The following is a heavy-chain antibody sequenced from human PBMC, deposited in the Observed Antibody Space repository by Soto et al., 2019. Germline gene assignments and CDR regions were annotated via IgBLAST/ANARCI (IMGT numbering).Heavy chain of an antibody. CDR3: ASPPTVAAGTVYY. CDR2: ISYDGSNK. Sequence: QVQLVESGGGVVQPGRSLRLSCAASGFTFSSYAMHWVRQAPGKGLEWVAVISYDGSNKYYADSVKGRFTISRDNSKNTLYLQMNSLRAEDTAVYYCASPPTVAAGTVYYWGQGTLVTVSS. CDR1: GFTFSSYA. J-gene: IGHJ4*02. D-gene: IGHD6-13*01. V-gene: IGHV3-30-3*01.